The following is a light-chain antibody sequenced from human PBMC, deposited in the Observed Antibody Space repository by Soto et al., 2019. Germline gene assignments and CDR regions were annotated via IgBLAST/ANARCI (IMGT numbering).Light chain of an antibody. J-gene: IGKJ3*01. V-gene: IGKV1-5*01. Sequence: DIQMTQSPSTLSASVGDRVTITCRASQSIGYWWAWYQQKPGKAPNLLIYAASSLETGVPSRFSGSRSGTTFTLTISSLEPDDFLVYYCRQRSDWRRLPFGAGTKVDIK. CDR2: AAS. CDR3: RQRSDWRRLP. CDR1: QSIGYW.